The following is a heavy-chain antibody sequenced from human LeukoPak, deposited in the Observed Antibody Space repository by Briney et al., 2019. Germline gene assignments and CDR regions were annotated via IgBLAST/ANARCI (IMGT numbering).Heavy chain of an antibody. CDR1: GGTFSSYA. Sequence: SVKVSCKASGGTFSSYAISWVRQAPGQGLEWMGRIIPILGIANYAQKFQGRVTITADKSTSTAYMELSSLRSEDTAVYYCASSGYSGYPNWFDPWGQGTLVTVSS. V-gene: IGHV1-69*04. CDR3: ASSGYSGYPNWFDP. J-gene: IGHJ5*02. D-gene: IGHD5-12*01. CDR2: IIPILGIA.